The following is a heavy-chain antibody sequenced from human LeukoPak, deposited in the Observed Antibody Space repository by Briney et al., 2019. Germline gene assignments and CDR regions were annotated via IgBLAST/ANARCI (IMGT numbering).Heavy chain of an antibody. V-gene: IGHV3-21*01. CDR2: ISSSSSYI. Sequence: PGGSLRLSCAASGFTFSSYSMNWVRQAPGKGLEWVSSISSSSSYIYYADSVKGRFTISRDDAKNSLYLQMNSLRAEDTAVYYCARDRGVTHSWAFDIWSQGTMVTVSS. J-gene: IGHJ3*02. CDR3: ARDRGVTHSWAFDI. D-gene: IGHD2-21*02. CDR1: GFTFSSYS.